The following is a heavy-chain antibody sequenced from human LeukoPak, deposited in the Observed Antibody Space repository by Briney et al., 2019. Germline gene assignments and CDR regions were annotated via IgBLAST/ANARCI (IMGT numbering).Heavy chain of an antibody. Sequence: ASVTVSFTTSGYTFTDYYMHWVRQAPGQGLEWMGWINPNSGGTNSAQKFQGRVTMTRDTSVSTAYMELSRLTSDDTAVYHCARGSDSSGYPGFWGQGTLVTVSS. CDR3: ARGSDSSGYPGF. CDR2: INPNSGGT. CDR1: GYTFTDYY. D-gene: IGHD3-22*01. J-gene: IGHJ4*02. V-gene: IGHV1-2*02.